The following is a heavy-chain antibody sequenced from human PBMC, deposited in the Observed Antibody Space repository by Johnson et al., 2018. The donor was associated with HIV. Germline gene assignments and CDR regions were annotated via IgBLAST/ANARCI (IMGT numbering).Heavy chain of an antibody. CDR2: IYSGGST. V-gene: IGHV3-66*01. Sequence: VQLVESGGGVVQPGRSLRLSCAASGFTVSSNYMTWVRQAPGKGLEWVSVIYSGGSTYYADSVKGRFTISRDNSKNTLYLQMNSLRAEDTALYYCAKDIEATPDAFDIWGQGTMVTVSS. CDR1: GFTVSSNY. J-gene: IGHJ3*02. CDR3: AKDIEATPDAFDI. D-gene: IGHD3-16*02.